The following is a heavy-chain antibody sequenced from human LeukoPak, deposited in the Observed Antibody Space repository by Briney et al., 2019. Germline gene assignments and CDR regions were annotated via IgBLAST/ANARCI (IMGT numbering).Heavy chain of an antibody. D-gene: IGHD3-22*01. J-gene: IGHJ3*02. CDR1: GGSISSYY. CDR3: ARVPRGPHYYDSSGHAFDI. Sequence: SETLSLTCTVSGGSISSYYWSWIRQPPGKGLEWIGYIYYSGSTNYNPSLKSRVTISVDTSKNQFSLKLSSVTAADTAVYYCARVPRGPHYYDSSGHAFDIWAKGQWSPSLQ. V-gene: IGHV4-59*01. CDR2: IYYSGST.